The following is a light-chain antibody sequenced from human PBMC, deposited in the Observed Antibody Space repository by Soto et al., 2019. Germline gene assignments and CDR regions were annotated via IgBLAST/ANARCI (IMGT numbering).Light chain of an antibody. Sequence: EVVMTQSPATLSVSPGGRATLSCRASQGVSTNVAWYQQKRGQAPRLLIYGASTRATGIPARFSASGSGTEFTLTISSLQSEDFAVYYCQQYNIWRPWTFGQGTKVEIK. CDR3: QQYNIWRPWT. CDR1: QGVSTN. J-gene: IGKJ1*01. CDR2: GAS. V-gene: IGKV3-15*01.